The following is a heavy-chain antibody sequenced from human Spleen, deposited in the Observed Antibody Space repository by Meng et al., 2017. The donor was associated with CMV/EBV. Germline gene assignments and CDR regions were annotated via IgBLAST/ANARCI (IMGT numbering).Heavy chain of an antibody. CDR3: ARGYTAMVTSGRQ. Sequence: GESLKISCAASGFTFSTYSMTWVRQAPGKGLEWVANIKQDGSEKYYVDSVKGRFTISRDNAKNSLYLQMNSLRAEDTAVYYCARGYTAMVTSGRQGGQGTLVTVSS. J-gene: IGHJ4*02. CDR2: IKQDGSEK. V-gene: IGHV3-7*04. D-gene: IGHD5-18*01. CDR1: GFTFSTYS.